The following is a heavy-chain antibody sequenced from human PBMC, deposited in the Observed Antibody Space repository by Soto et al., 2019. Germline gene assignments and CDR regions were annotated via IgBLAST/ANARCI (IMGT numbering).Heavy chain of an antibody. V-gene: IGHV3-30-3*01. J-gene: IGHJ4*02. CDR3: ATGSEIGL. CDR1: GFTFSSYA. CDR2: ISYDGSNK. Sequence: QVQLVESGGGVVQPGRSLRLSCAASGFTFSSYAMHWVRQAPGKGLEWVAVISYDGSNKYYADSVKGRFTISRDNSKNTLYLQMNSLRAEDTAVYYCATGSEIGLWGQGTLVTVSS.